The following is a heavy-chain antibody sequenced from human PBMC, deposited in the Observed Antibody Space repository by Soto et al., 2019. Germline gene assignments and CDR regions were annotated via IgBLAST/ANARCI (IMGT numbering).Heavy chain of an antibody. D-gene: IGHD2-15*01. CDR1: GFTFSSYG. CDR3: AKGVVVGTTYFQH. CDR2: ISYDGSYK. Sequence: QVQLVESGGGVVQPGRSLRLSCAASGFTFSSYGMHWVRQAPGKGLEWVAVISYDGSYKYYADSVKGRFPISRDNSNNPLYLQMDRLRAEDRAVYYCAKGVVVGTTYFQHWGQGTLATVSS. J-gene: IGHJ1*01. V-gene: IGHV3-30*18.